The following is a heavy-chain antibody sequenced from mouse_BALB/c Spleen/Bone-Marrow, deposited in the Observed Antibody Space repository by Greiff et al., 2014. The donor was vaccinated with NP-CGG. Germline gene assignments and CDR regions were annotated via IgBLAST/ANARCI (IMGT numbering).Heavy chain of an antibody. D-gene: IGHD4-1*01. Sequence: EVNVVESGGGLVKPGGSLKLSCAASGFTFSSYAMSWVRQTPEKRLEWIATISSGGRYTHYFDSVKGRFTISRDNAKNTMYLQMSSLRSEDTAMYYCARHKANWEGFVYWGQGTLVTVSA. CDR1: GFTFSSYA. J-gene: IGHJ3*01. CDR3: ARHKANWEGFVY. V-gene: IGHV5-9-3*01. CDR2: ISSGGRYT.